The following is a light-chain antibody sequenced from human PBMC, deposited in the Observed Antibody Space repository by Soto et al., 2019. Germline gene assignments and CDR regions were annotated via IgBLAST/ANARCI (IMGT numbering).Light chain of an antibody. CDR2: KAS. V-gene: IGKV1-5*03. CDR3: QQYNSYPWT. CDR1: QSISSW. J-gene: IGKJ1*01. Sequence: QRTHSPSTLSASVGDRVTITCRASQSISSWLAWYQQKPGKAPKLLIYKASTLESGVPSRFSGSGSGTEFTLTISSLQPDDFATYYCQQYNSYPWTFGQGTKVDIK.